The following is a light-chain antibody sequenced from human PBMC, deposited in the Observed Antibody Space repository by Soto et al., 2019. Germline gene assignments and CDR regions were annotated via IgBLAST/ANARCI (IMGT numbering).Light chain of an antibody. CDR3: QQYNSYWYT. J-gene: IGKJ2*01. CDR1: QSIGSG. Sequence: DIQMTQSPSTLSASVGDRVTITCRASQSIGSGLPWYQQKPGKAPKLLFYKPSSLESGVPSRFSGSGSGTEFTLTISSLQPDDFATYYCQQYNSYWYTFGQGTKLEIK. CDR2: KPS. V-gene: IGKV1-5*03.